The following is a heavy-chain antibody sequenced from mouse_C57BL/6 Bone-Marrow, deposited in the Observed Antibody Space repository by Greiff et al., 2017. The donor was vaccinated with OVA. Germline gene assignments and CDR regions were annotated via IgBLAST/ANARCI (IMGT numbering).Heavy chain of an antibody. CDR1: GFNIKDDY. V-gene: IGHV14-4*01. CDR3: TTLPDWFAY. Sequence: EVQLQQSGAELVRPGASVKLSCTASGFNIKDDYMHWVKQRPEQGLEWIGWIDPENGDTEYASKFQGKATITADTSSNTAYLQLSSLTSEDTAVYYCTTLPDWFAYWGQGTLVTVSA. CDR2: IDPENGDT. J-gene: IGHJ3*01.